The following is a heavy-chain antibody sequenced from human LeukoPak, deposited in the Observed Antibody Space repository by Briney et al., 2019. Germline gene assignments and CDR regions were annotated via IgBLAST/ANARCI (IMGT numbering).Heavy chain of an antibody. V-gene: IGHV1-69*05. Sequence: SVKVSCKASGGTLSNYAISWVRQAPGQGLEWMGGIIPIFGTANYAQKFQGRVTITTDESTSTAYMELSSLRSEDTAVYYCAREYCTNGVCYDYWGQGTLVTVSS. D-gene: IGHD2-8*01. CDR1: GGTLSNYA. CDR2: IIPIFGTA. J-gene: IGHJ4*02. CDR3: AREYCTNGVCYDY.